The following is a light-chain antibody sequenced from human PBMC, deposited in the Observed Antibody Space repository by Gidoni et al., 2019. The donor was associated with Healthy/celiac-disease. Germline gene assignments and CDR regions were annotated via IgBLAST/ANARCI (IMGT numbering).Light chain of an antibody. Sequence: EIVFTQSPATLSLSPGDRATLSCRASQSVSSSYLAWYQQKPGLAPRLLTYDASSRATGIPDRFSGSGSGTDFTLTISRLEPEDFAVYYCQQYGSSRALTFXGXTKVEIK. CDR2: DAS. CDR3: QQYGSSRALT. V-gene: IGKV3D-20*01. J-gene: IGKJ4*01. CDR1: QSVSSSY.